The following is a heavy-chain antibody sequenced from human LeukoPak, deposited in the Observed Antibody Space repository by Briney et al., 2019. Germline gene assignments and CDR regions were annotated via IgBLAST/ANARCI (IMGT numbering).Heavy chain of an antibody. CDR1: GGTFSSYA. CDR2: IIPIFGTA. D-gene: IGHD4-17*01. CDR3: ARVRVTTSTTQDAFDI. V-gene: IGHV1-69*06. J-gene: IGHJ3*02. Sequence: SVKVSCKASGGTFSSYAISWVRQAPGQGLERMGGIIPIFGTANYAQKFQGRVTITADKSTSTAYMELSSLRSKDTAVYYCARVRVTTSTTQDAFDIWGQGTMVTVSS.